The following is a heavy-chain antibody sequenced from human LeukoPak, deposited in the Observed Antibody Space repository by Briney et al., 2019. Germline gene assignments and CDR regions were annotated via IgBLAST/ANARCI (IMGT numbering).Heavy chain of an antibody. CDR2: IDLSEST. CDR3: ARGRTMVRGAIYYYGMDV. CDR1: GGSISSGGYS. V-gene: IGHV4-30-2*01. D-gene: IGHD3-10*01. Sequence: PSQTLSLTCAVSGGSISSGGYSWSWIRQPPGKGLEWIGEIDLSESTNYNPPLKSRVTISFDTSKNQFSLKLNSVTAADTSVYYCARGRTMVRGAIYYYGMDVWGQGTTVTVSS. J-gene: IGHJ6*02.